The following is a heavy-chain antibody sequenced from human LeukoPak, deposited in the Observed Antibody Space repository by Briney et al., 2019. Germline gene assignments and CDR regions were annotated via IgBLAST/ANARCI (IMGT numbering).Heavy chain of an antibody. D-gene: IGHD4-23*01. V-gene: IGHV3-21*01. CDR1: WTPLSSYY. Sequence: GSLRLSLGGFWTPLSSYYLKRGRPASGKGLEWVPSINSKRRYIYYADSAKGRFTIPRDNAKNSLYLQMNSLRAEDTAVYYCARDNGIRRELPVYYGGNSNAFDIWGQGTMVTVSS. J-gene: IGHJ3*02. CDR2: INSKRRYI. CDR3: ARDNGIRRELPVYYGGNSNAFDI.